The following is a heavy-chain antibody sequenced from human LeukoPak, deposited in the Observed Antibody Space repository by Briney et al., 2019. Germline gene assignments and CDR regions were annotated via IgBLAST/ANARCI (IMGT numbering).Heavy chain of an antibody. Sequence: PGGSLRLSCAVSGFTVSSNYMSWVRQAPGKGLEWVSVIYNSGSTFYADSVKGRFTISRDNSENTLYLQMNSLSAEDTAVYYCARSLRVGVTAGGYWGQGTLVTVSS. CDR2: IYNSGST. CDR3: ARSLRVGVTAGGY. J-gene: IGHJ4*02. CDR1: GFTVSSNY. V-gene: IGHV3-53*01. D-gene: IGHD1-26*01.